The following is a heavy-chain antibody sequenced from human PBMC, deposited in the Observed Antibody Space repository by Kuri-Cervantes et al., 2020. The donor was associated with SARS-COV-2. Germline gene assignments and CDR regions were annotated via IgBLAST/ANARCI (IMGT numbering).Heavy chain of an antibody. CDR2: IYYSGST. V-gene: IGHV4-59*06. Sequence: SETLSLTCTVSGGSISSYYWSWIRQPAGKGLEWIGYIYYSGSTYYNPSLKSRVTISVDTSKNQFSLKLSSVTAADTAVYYCARVTSRTIFGVVTHFDYWGQGTLVTVSS. D-gene: IGHD3-3*01. CDR1: GGSISSYY. J-gene: IGHJ4*02. CDR3: ARVTSRTIFGVVTHFDY.